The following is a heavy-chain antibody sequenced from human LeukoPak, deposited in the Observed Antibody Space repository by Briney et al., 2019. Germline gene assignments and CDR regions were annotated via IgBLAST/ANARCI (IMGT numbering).Heavy chain of an antibody. D-gene: IGHD3-22*01. CDR1: GGTFSSYA. CDR2: IIPIFGTA. J-gene: IGHJ3*02. Sequence: SVKVSCKASGGTFSSYAISWVRQAPGQGLEWMGGIIPIFGTANYAQKFQGRVTITADESTSTAYMELSSLRSEDTAVYYCASSEYYDSSGYYPGHAFDIWGQGTMVTVSS. CDR3: ASSEYYDSSGYYPGHAFDI. V-gene: IGHV1-69*13.